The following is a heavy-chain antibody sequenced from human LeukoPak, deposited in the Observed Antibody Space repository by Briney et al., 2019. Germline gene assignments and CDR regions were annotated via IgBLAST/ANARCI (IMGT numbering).Heavy chain of an antibody. CDR3: ARCNYYGSGSYHEGFFRF. V-gene: IGHV4-38-2*02. CDR2: IYHSGNT. CDR1: GYSISGGYY. J-gene: IGHJ3*01. D-gene: IGHD3-10*01. Sequence: PSETLSLTCTVSGYSISGGYYWGWIRQPPGKGLEWIGTIYHSGNTYYNPSLKSRVTISIDTSKNQFSLKLRSVTAADTAVYYCARCNYYGSGSYHEGFFRFWGQGTMVTVSS.